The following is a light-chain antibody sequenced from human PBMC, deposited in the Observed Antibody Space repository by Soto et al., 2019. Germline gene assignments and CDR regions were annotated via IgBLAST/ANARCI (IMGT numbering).Light chain of an antibody. V-gene: IGLV2-14*01. Sequence: QSALTQPASVSGSPGQSITISCTGTSSDVRIYNYVSWYQHHPGKAPKLIIYEVSNRPSGVSTRFSGSKSGNTASLTISGLQAEDEAAYYCASYTVGSVVFGGVTKVTVL. CDR1: SSDVRIYNY. J-gene: IGLJ2*01. CDR3: ASYTVGSVV. CDR2: EVS.